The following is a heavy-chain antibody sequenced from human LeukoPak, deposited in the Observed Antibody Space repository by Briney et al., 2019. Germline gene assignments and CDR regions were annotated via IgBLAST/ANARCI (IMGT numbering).Heavy chain of an antibody. CDR1: GYTFTSYD. CDR2: ISPNSGDT. V-gene: IGHV1-8*01. CDR3: ARGPPNWGYDY. J-gene: IGHJ4*02. Sequence: GASVKVSCKASGYTFTSYDFNWVRQATGQRPEWMGWISPNSGDTGYAQKFQDRVTMTRNTSISTAYMELSSLRSDDTAVYYCARGPPNWGYDYWGPGTLATVSS. D-gene: IGHD7-27*01.